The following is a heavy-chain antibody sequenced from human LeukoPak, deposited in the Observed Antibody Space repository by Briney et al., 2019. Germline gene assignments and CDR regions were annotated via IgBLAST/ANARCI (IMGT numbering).Heavy chain of an antibody. CDR3: AKDALDCSSTSCYWHYYYYMDV. CDR2: ISGSGGST. D-gene: IGHD2-2*01. J-gene: IGHJ6*03. CDR1: GFTFSSYA. V-gene: IGHV3-23*01. Sequence: GGSLRLSCAASGFTFSSYAMSWVRQAPGKGLEWVSAISGSGGSTYYADSVKGRFTISRDNSKNTLYLQMNSLRAEYTAVYYCAKDALDCSSTSCYWHYYYYMDVWGKGTTVTVSS.